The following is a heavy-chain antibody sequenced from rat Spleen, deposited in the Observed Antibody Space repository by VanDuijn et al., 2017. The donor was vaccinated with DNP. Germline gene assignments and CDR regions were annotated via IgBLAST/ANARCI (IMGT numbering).Heavy chain of an antibody. Sequence: EVQLKESGPGLVQPSQTLSLTCTVSGFSLTDYSVHRVRQPPGKGLEWMGVMWGGGSTAYNSALKSRLSISRDTSKSQVFLKMNSLQTEDTAIYYCTRGIIVAPLFAYWGPGTLVTVSS. CDR2: MWGGGST. D-gene: IGHD1-6*01. CDR1: GFSLTDYS. CDR3: TRGIIVAPLFAY. J-gene: IGHJ3*01. V-gene: IGHV2S63*01.